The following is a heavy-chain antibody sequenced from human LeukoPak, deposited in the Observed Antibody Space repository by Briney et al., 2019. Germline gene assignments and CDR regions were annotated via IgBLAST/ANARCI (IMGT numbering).Heavy chain of an antibody. CDR1: GFTFDDYG. D-gene: IGHD2-2*01. J-gene: IGHJ2*01. Sequence: GGSLRLSCAASGFTFDDYGMSGVRHAPGKGLEWVSGIYWNGGGTGYADSVRGRFIISRDNAKNSLYLQMNSLRAEDTALYFCARDQTRTYCSSTSCYRWNFDLWGRGTLVTVSS. V-gene: IGHV3-20*04. CDR3: ARDQTRTYCSSTSCYRWNFDL. CDR2: IYWNGGGT.